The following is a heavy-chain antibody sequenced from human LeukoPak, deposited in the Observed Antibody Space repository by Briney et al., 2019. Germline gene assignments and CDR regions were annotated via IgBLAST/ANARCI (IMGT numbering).Heavy chain of an antibody. CDR1: GYTFTGYY. Sequence: GASVKVSCRASGYTFTGYYMHWVRQAPGRALEWMGWIDPNSGATDYAQNFQGRVTMTRDTSISTAYMELSRLRSDDTAFYYCARTGTPTADWFDPWGQGTLVTVSS. CDR2: IDPNSGAT. V-gene: IGHV1-2*02. J-gene: IGHJ5*02. CDR3: ARTGTPTADWFDP. D-gene: IGHD1-1*01.